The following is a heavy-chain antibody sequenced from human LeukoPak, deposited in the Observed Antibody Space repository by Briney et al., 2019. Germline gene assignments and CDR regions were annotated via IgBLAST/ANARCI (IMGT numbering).Heavy chain of an antibody. J-gene: IGHJ5*02. CDR3: ARANGGYDS. V-gene: IGHV1-8*01. CDR2: VSPNSGNT. CDR1: GYIFTNFD. Sequence: ASVKVSCTTSGYIFTNFDIHWVRQAAGQGLEWMGWVSPNSGNTDYAQKFQGRVTMTSNTSITTAYMELSSLRSGDTAIYYCARANGGYDSWGQGTLLTVSS. D-gene: IGHD5-12*01.